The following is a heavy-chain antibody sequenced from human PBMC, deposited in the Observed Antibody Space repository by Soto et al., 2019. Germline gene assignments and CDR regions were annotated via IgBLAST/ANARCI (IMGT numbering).Heavy chain of an antibody. CDR3: AKTSDYDFWSPDV. V-gene: IGHV3-23*01. D-gene: IGHD3-3*01. CDR1: GFTFSSYA. Sequence: GGSLRLSCAASGFTFSSYAMSRVRQAPGKGLEWVSAISGSGGSTYYADSVKGRFTISRDNSKNTLYLQMNSLRAEDTAVYYCAKTSDYDFWSPDVWGKGTTVTVSS. J-gene: IGHJ6*04. CDR2: ISGSGGST.